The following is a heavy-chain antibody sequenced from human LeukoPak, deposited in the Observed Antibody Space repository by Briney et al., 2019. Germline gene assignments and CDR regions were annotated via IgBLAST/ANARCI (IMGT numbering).Heavy chain of an antibody. CDR2: ISSSGSTI. Sequence: GGSLRLSCAASGFTFSNYEMNWVRQAPGKGLESVSYISSSGSTIYYADSVKGRFTISRDNAKKSLYLQMNSLRAEDTAVYYCARERIGYCSRTSCYLERYYYYMDVWGKGTTVTVSS. D-gene: IGHD2-2*01. CDR1: GFTFSNYE. J-gene: IGHJ6*03. V-gene: IGHV3-48*03. CDR3: ARERIGYCSRTSCYLERYYYYMDV.